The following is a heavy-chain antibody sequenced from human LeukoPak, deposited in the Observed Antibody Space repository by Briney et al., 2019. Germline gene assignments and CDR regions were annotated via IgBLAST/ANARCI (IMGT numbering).Heavy chain of an antibody. J-gene: IGHJ4*02. CDR1: GYTFTSYD. V-gene: IGHV1-8*03. D-gene: IGHD2-2*01. CDR3: ARAAVIVVVPAAMDY. Sequence: ASVKVSCKASGYTFTSYDINWVRQATGQGLEWMGWMNPNSGNTGYAQKFQGRVTITADESTSTAYMELSSLRSEDTAVYYCARAAVIVVVPAAMDYWGQGTLVTVSS. CDR2: MNPNSGNT.